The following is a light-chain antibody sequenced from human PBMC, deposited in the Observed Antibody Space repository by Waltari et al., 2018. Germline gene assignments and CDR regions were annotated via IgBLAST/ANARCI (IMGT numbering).Light chain of an antibody. CDR3: QQYGDWPPLT. CDR1: QSVRNN. V-gene: IGKV3-15*01. Sequence: ETVLTQSPATLSVSPGERATLSCRASQSVRNNLAWYQQKPGQAPRLLIYGASTRATGIPAKFSGSGSDTEFTLTITSLQSEDFALYYCQQYGDWPPLTFGGGTKVEIK. J-gene: IGKJ4*01. CDR2: GAS.